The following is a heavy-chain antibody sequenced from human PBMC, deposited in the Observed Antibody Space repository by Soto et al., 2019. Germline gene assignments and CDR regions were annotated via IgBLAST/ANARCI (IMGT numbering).Heavy chain of an antibody. CDR2: IYPGDSDT. CDR3: ARGGVVTIFGVVATSQYYFDY. D-gene: IGHD3-3*01. Sequence: EVQLVQSGAEVKKPGESLQISCKGSGYSFTSYWIGWVRQMPGKGLEWMGIIYPGDSDTRYSPSFQGQVTISADKSISTAYLQWSSLKASDTAMYYCARGGVVTIFGVVATSQYYFDYWGQGTLVTVSS. J-gene: IGHJ4*02. V-gene: IGHV5-51*01. CDR1: GYSFTSYW.